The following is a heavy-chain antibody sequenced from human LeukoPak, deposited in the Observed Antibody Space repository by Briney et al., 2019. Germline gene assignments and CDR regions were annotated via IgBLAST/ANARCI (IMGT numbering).Heavy chain of an antibody. CDR3: ARGRRYCSSTSCYAFFDY. CDR1: GGSFSGYY. Sequence: PSETLSLTCAVYGGSFSGYYWSWIRQPPGKGLDWIGEINHSGSTNYNPSLKSRVTISVDTSKNQFSLKLSSVTAADTAVYYCARGRRYCSSTSCYAFFDYWGQGTLVTVSS. J-gene: IGHJ4*02. V-gene: IGHV4-34*01. CDR2: INHSGST. D-gene: IGHD2-2*01.